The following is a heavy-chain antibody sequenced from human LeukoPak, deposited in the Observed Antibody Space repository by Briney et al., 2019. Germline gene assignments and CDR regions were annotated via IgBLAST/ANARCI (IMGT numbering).Heavy chain of an antibody. CDR2: INPSGGST. CDR3: ARDKGMEYSSSYGMDV. CDR1: GYTFTSYY. J-gene: IGHJ6*02. Sequence: ASVKVSCKASGYTFTSYYMHWVRQAPGQGLEWMGIINPSGGSTSYAQKFQGRVTMTRDTSTSTVYMELSSLRSEDTAVYYCARDKGMEYSSSYGMDVWSQGTTVTVSS. D-gene: IGHD6-6*01. V-gene: IGHV1-46*01.